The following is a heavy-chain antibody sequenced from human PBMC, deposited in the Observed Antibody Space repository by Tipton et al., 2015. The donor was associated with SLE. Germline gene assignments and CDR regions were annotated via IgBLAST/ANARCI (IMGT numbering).Heavy chain of an antibody. CDR3: AQAHLWGSYRYASDI. J-gene: IGHJ3*02. CDR1: GDSFSSGSSS. D-gene: IGHD3-16*02. Sequence: TLSLTCTVSGDSFSSGSSSWSWIRQPPGKGLEWIGEINHGGSTNYNPSLKSRVTISVDTSKNQFSLKLSSVTAADTAVYYCAQAHLWGSYRYASDIWGQGTMVTVSS. V-gene: IGHV4-61*01. CDR2: INHGGST.